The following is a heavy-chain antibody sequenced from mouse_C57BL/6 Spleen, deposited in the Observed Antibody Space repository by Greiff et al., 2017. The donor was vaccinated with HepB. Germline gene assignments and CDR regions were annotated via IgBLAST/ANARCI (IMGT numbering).Heavy chain of an antibody. CDR1: GYTFTSYW. CDR3: ARRNGSSYGWYFDV. D-gene: IGHD1-1*01. CDR2: IHPNSGIT. Sequence: QVQLQQPGAELVKPGASVKLSCKASGYTFTSYWMHWVKQRPGQGLEWIGMIHPNSGITNYNEKFKSKATLTVDKSSSTAYRQLSSLTSEDSAVYYCARRNGSSYGWYFDVWGTGTTVTVSS. V-gene: IGHV1-64*01. J-gene: IGHJ1*03.